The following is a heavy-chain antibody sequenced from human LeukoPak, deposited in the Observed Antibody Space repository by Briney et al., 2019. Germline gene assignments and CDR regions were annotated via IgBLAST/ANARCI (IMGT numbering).Heavy chain of an antibody. J-gene: IGHJ4*02. V-gene: IGHV4-34*01. CDR2: INHSGST. Sequence: SETLSLTCAVYGGSFSGYYWSWIRQPPGKGLEWIGEINHSGSTNYNPSLKSRVTISVDTSKNQFSLKLSSVTAADTAVYYCARSPTKRVPEDYWGQGTLVTVSS. CDR1: GGSFSGYY. D-gene: IGHD2-2*01. CDR3: ARSPTKRVPEDY.